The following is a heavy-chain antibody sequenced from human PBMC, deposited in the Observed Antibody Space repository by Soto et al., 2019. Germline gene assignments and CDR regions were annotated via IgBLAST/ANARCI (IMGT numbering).Heavy chain of an antibody. CDR1: GGSFSAYY. Sequence: SETLYLTCAVYGGSFSAYYWSWIRQPRGKGLEWIGVINHSGGTSYNPSLKSRVTISVDTSKSQFSLNLSSVTAADTAVYYCARGRNYDYVSGSSRTMDVWGQGTTVTVSS. CDR2: INHSGGT. V-gene: IGHV4-34*01. J-gene: IGHJ6*02. CDR3: ARGRNYDYVSGSSRTMDV. D-gene: IGHD3-16*02.